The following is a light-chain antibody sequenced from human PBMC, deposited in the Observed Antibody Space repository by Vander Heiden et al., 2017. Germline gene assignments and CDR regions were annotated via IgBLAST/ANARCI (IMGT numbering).Light chain of an antibody. J-gene: IGKJ2*01. CDR1: QGISSY. CDR3: QQLNSYPRNT. V-gene: IGKV1-9*01. Sequence: DIQLTQSPSFLSASVGDRVTITCRASQGISSYLAWYQQKPGKAPKLLIYAASTLQGGVPSRFSGSGSGTEFTLTISSLQPEDFATYYCQQLNSYPRNTFGQGTKLEIK. CDR2: AAS.